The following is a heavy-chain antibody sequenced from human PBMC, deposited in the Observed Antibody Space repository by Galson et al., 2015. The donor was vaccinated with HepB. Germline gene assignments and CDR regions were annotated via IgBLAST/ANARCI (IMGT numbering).Heavy chain of an antibody. D-gene: IGHD2-2*01. J-gene: IGHJ6*02. CDR2: ISASGAST. V-gene: IGHV3-23*01. CDR1: GFSFSTYA. CDR3: AKSPGYISTKYPVGGMDV. Sequence: SLRLSCAASGFSFSTYAMTWVRQAPGRGLEWVSGISASGASTYYAESVGGRVTISRDNSKNTLDLQMNSLRVEDSAVYYCAKSPGYISTKYPVGGMDVWGQGTTVTVSS.